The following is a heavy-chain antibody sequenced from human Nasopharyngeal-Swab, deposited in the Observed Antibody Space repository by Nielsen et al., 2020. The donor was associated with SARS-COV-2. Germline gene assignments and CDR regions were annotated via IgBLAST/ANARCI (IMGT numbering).Heavy chain of an antibody. J-gene: IGHJ4*02. Sequence: GESLKISCAASGFTFSSYWMHWVRQAPGKGLVWVSSISSSSSYTYYADSVKGRFTISRDNSKNTLYLQMNSLRAEDTAVYYCAKGTGSYFTGDYYFDYWGQGTLVTVSS. CDR1: GFTFSSYW. CDR2: ISSSSSYT. CDR3: AKGTGSYFTGDYYFDY. V-gene: IGHV3-21*04. D-gene: IGHD1-26*01.